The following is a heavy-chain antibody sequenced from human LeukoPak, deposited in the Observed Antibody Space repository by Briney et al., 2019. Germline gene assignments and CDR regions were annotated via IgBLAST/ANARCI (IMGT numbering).Heavy chain of an antibody. CDR1: GFTFSSYA. CDR3: AKDRGRTMIVVVTPLDAFDI. J-gene: IGHJ3*02. V-gene: IGHV3-23*01. CDR2: ISGSGGST. Sequence: PGGSLRLSCAASGFTFSSYAMSWVRQAPGKGLEWVSAISGSGGSTYYADPVKGRFTISRDNSKNTLYLKMNSLRAEDTAVYYCAKDRGRTMIVVVTPLDAFDIWGQGTMVTVSS. D-gene: IGHD3-22*01.